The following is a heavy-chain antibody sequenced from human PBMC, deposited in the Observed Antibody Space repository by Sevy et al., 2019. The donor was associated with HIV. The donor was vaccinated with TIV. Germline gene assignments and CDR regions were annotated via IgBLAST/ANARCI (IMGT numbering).Heavy chain of an antibody. CDR3: AKVRGVATVYYYYGMDV. Sequence: GGSLRLSCAASGFTFSSYGMHWVRQAPVKGLEWVAVISYDGSNKYYADSVKGRFTISRDNSKNTLYLQMNSLRAEDTAVYYCAKVRGVATVYYYYGMDVWGQGTTVTVSS. D-gene: IGHD5-12*01. CDR1: GFTFSSYG. CDR2: ISYDGSNK. V-gene: IGHV3-30*18. J-gene: IGHJ6*02.